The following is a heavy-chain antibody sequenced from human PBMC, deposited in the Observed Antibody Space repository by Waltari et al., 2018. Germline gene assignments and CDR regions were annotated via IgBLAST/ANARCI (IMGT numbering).Heavy chain of an antibody. V-gene: IGHV3-74*01. CDR1: GFIFSTYW. CDR2: IDKGDGSGT. Sequence: EVQLVESGGGLVQPGGSLRLSCEASGFIFSTYWMNWAPQGPGKGLGWVERIDKGDGSGTSYADSVKGRFTISRDNAKNTLYLQMNSLRAEDTGVYYCARDHYYSKDVWGTGTTVTVSS. CDR3: ARDHYYSKDV. J-gene: IGHJ6*04.